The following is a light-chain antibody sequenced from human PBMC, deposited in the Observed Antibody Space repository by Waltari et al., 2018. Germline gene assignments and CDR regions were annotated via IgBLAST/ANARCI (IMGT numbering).Light chain of an antibody. Sequence: YDLTQPPSVSVSPGQTVAITCSGDGLPKQYTFWYQQKSGQAPVLVMYDDDKRPSGIPGRFSGSSEGTVATLTITGAQVDDEADYYCYSKDTDGGSQGKIGGGTKLTVL. J-gene: IGLJ2*01. CDR1: GLPKQY. V-gene: IGLV3-10*01. CDR3: YSKDTDGGSQGK. CDR2: DDD.